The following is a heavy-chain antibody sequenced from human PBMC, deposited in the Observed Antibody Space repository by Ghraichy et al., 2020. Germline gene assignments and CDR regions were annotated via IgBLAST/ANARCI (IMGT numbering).Heavy chain of an antibody. CDR1: GDSVSSNSAA. CDR2: TYYRSKFYH. D-gene: IGHD4-17*01. J-gene: IGHJ4*02. Sequence: SQTLSLTCDISGDSVSSNSAAWRWIRQSPSRGLEWLGRTYYRSKFYHDYAASVRSRVTFNADTSKNQFSLQMKSVTPEDTAVYYCARERIATVYSFDDWGQGTPVTVSS. V-gene: IGHV6-1*01. CDR3: ARERIATVYSFDD.